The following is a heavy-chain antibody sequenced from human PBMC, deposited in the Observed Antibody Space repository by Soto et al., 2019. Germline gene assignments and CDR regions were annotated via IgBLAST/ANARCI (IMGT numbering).Heavy chain of an antibody. J-gene: IGHJ6*02. Sequence: QGQLVQSGAEVKKPGASVKVSCKASGYTFTRYGISWVRQAPGQGLEWMGWISGYNGDTKYAQKFQGRVTMTVDTSTTTVYMELRSLTSDDRAVYYCAKNEQPPYYYYGMDVWGQGTTITVSS. CDR3: AKNEQPPYYYYGMDV. CDR2: ISGYNGDT. V-gene: IGHV1-18*01. CDR1: GYTFTRYG.